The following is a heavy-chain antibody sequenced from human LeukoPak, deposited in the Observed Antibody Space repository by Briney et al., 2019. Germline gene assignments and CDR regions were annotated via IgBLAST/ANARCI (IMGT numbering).Heavy chain of an antibody. CDR2: IKPDGSEK. CDR3: ARDDYGDYFFDF. CDR1: GFTFSAYW. V-gene: IGHV3-7*01. D-gene: IGHD4-17*01. Sequence: GGSLRLSCAASGFTFSAYWMTWVRQAPGKGLEWIANIKPDGSEKYYVDSVKGRFTISRDNAKNSLYLQLNSLRAEDTAMYYCARDDYGDYFFDFWGQGTLVTVSS. J-gene: IGHJ4*02.